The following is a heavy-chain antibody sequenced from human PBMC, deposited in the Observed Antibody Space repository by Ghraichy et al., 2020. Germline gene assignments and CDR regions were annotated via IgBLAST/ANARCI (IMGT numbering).Heavy chain of an antibody. V-gene: IGHV4-31*03. CDR2: IYYSGST. CDR3: ARDWGVAAATTYLHYFDY. Sequence: SETLSLTCTVSGGSISSSDYYWSWIRQHPGKGLEWIGYIYYSGSTYYNPSLKSRVTISVDTSKNQFSLKLSSVTAADTAVYYCARDWGVAAATTYLHYFDYWGQGTLVTVSS. J-gene: IGHJ4*02. CDR1: GGSISSSDYY. D-gene: IGHD6-13*01.